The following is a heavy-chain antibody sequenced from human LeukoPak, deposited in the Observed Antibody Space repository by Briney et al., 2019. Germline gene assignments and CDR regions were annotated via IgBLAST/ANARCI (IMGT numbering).Heavy chain of an antibody. CDR1: GGSFCGYY. CDR3: ARSSVVRGVTGPSLY. Sequence: PSETLSLTCAVYGGSFCGYYWSWTRHSPGKGLEWIGEINHSGSTNYNPSLKSRVIISVNTSKNQFSLKLNSVTAADTAVYYCARSSVVRGVTGPSLYWGQGTLVTVSS. CDR2: INHSGST. J-gene: IGHJ4*02. V-gene: IGHV4-34*01. D-gene: IGHD3-10*01.